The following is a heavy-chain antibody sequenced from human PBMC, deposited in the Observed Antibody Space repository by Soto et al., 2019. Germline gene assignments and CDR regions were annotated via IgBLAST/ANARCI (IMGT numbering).Heavy chain of an antibody. CDR3: ARAGGTKNYDFWSGYYLTYYYYYMDV. CDR1: GYTFTSYD. J-gene: IGHJ6*03. V-gene: IGHV1-8*01. Sequence: GASVKVSCKASGYTFTSYDINWVRQATGQGLEWMGWMNPNSGNTGYAQKFQGRVTMTRNTSISTAYMELSSLRSEDTAVYYCARAGGTKNYDFWSGYYLTYYYYYMDVWG. D-gene: IGHD3-3*01. CDR2: MNPNSGNT.